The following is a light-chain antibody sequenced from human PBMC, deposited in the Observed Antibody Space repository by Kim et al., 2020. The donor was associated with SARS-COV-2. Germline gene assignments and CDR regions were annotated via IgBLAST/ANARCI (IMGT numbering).Light chain of an antibody. CDR1: SGYSNYK. J-gene: IGLJ2*01. V-gene: IGLV9-49*01. CDR3: GADHGSGSNFAV. Sequence: QLVLTQPPSASASLGASVTLTSTLSSGYSNYKVDWYQQRPGKGPRFVMRVGTGGIVGSKGDGIPDRFSVLGSGLNRYLTIKNIQEEDESDYHCGADHGSGSNFAVFGGGTQLTVL. CDR2: VGTGGIVG.